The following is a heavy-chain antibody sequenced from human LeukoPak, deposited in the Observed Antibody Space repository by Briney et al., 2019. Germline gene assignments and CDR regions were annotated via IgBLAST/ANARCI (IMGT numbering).Heavy chain of an antibody. CDR2: FTGNGAGT. CDR3: AKPTAYSDYGGGPFDY. V-gene: IGHV3-23*01. D-gene: IGHD4/OR15-4a*01. CDR1: GFTFSSYD. Sequence: GGSLRLSCAASGFTFSSYDMSWVRQAPGKGLEWVSSFTGNGAGTHYADSVKGRFTISRDNSKHTLYLQMNSLRAEDTAVYYCAKPTAYSDYGGGPFDYWGQGILVTVSS. J-gene: IGHJ4*02.